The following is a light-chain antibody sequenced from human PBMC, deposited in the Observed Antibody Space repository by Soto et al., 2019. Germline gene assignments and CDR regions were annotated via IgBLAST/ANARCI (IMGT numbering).Light chain of an antibody. Sequence: QSVLTQPPSASGSPGQSVTISCTGTSSDVGGYNYVSWYQHHPGTGPKLMIYEVTKRPSGVPDRFSGSKSGNTSSQTVSGRQGDDGADYYCSSYAGSDNLAVFGGGTKVTVL. CDR2: EVT. J-gene: IGLJ2*01. CDR3: SSYAGSDNLAV. CDR1: SSDVGGYNY. V-gene: IGLV2-8*01.